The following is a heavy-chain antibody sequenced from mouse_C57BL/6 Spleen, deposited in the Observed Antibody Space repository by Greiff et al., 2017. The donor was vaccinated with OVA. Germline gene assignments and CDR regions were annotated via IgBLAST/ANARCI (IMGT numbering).Heavy chain of an antibody. CDR1: GYTFTSFW. CDR3: ARNAVYGSSPSWFAY. CDR2: IDPSDSYT. V-gene: IGHV1-59*01. Sequence: QVQLKQPGAELVRPGTSVKLSCKASGYTFTSFWMHWVKQRPGQGLEWSGVIDPSDSYTTSNQKFKGKATLTVDTSSSPAYMQLSSLTSADSAVYYCARNAVYGSSPSWFAYWGHGTLVTVSA. D-gene: IGHD1-1*01. J-gene: IGHJ3*01.